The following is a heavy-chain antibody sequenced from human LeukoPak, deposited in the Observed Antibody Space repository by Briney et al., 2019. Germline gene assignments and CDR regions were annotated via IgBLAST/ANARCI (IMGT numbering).Heavy chain of an antibody. CDR1: GFTFSSYG. J-gene: IGHJ4*02. CDR2: IWYDGSNK. V-gene: IGHV3-33*01. Sequence: GGSLRLSCAASGFTFSSYGMHWVRQAPGKGLEWVAVIWYDGSNKYFADSVKGRFTISRDSSKNTLYLQMNSLRVEDTAVYYCARDGAVGSSGPGDYWGQGTLVTVSS. D-gene: IGHD3-3*01. CDR3: ARDGAVGSSGPGDY.